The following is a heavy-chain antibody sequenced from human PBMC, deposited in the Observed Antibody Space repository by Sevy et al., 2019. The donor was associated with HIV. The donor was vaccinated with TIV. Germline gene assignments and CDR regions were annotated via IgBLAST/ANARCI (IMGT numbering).Heavy chain of an antibody. CDR3: AREEVDIDRISDGGXDX. CDR1: GFTFTNYN. D-gene: IGHD2-15*01. CDR2: ISSSSGYI. Sequence: GGSLRLSCVASGFTFTNYNMNWVRQAPGKVLEWVXSISSSSGYIXCADSVKGRFTISRDNAKNSLYLQMNSLRAEDTAVYYCAREEVDIDRISDGGXDXXGXXTLVTVSS. J-gene: IGHJ4*01. V-gene: IGHV3-21*01.